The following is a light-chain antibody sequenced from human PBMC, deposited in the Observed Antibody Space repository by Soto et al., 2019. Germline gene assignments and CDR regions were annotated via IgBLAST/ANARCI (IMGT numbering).Light chain of an antibody. CDR2: GAA. J-gene: IGKJ1*01. V-gene: IGKV3-20*01. CDR3: QQYGRPPQT. CDR1: QSVDSSY. Sequence: EIVLTQSAGTLSLSPGERATLSCRASQSVDSSYLAWYQQKPGQAPRLLIYGAASRATGISDRFSGSGSGTDFSLTISRLDPADSAVYYCQQYGRPPQTFGQGTKVEI.